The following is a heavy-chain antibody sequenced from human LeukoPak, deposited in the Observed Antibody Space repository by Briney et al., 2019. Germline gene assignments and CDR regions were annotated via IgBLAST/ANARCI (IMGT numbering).Heavy chain of an antibody. CDR2: INHSGST. D-gene: IGHD1-26*01. CDR1: GGSFSGYY. CDR3: ATRRRYSGSYYRAGSDAFDI. J-gene: IGHJ3*02. V-gene: IGHV4-34*01. Sequence: SETLSLTCAVYGGSFSGYYWSWIRQPPGKGLEWIGEINHSGSTNYNPSLKSRVTISVDTSKNQFSLKLSSVTAADTAVYYCATRRRYSGSYYRAGSDAFDIWGQGTMVTVSS.